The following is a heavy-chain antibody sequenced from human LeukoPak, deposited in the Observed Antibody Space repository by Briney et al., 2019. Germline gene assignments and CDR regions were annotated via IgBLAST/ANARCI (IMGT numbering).Heavy chain of an antibody. CDR1: GFKFENYA. D-gene: IGHD3-3*01. CDR2: INWNSGNT. Sequence: GRSLRLHCAASGFKFENYAMHWLRLRPGKGLEWVSGINWNSGNTGYADSAKGRFTISRDNAKNSLYLQMHSLRVEDTALYYCTKDISYDFRSGYRCMDVWGKGTTVTVSS. J-gene: IGHJ6*03. V-gene: IGHV3-9*01. CDR3: TKDISYDFRSGYRCMDV.